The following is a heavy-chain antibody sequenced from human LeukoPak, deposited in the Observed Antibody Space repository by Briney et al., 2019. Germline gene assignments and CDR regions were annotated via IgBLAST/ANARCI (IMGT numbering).Heavy chain of an antibody. J-gene: IGHJ4*02. Sequence: ASVKVSCQAFGYTFTAYSIHWVRQATGQGLEWMGWMNPNSGNTGYAQKFQGRVTMTRNTSISTAYMELSSLRSEDTAVYYCARGQIAAAGTNDYWGQGTLVTVSS. CDR3: ARGQIAAAGTNDY. D-gene: IGHD6-13*01. CDR1: GYTFTAYS. CDR2: MNPNSGNT. V-gene: IGHV1-8*02.